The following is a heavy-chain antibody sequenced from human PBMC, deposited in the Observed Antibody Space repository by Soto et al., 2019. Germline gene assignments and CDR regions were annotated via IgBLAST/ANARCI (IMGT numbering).Heavy chain of an antibody. D-gene: IGHD3-3*01. CDR3: ARDLDNGLDF. Sequence: PGGSLRLSCATSGFTFGRHGMHWVRQAPGKGLEWVAVIWYDGSNQNYADSVKGRFIISRDYTKNTLYLQMNSLRAEDTAVYHCARDLDNGLDFWGPGTLVTVS. CDR1: GFTFGRHG. CDR2: IWYDGSNQ. V-gene: IGHV3-33*01. J-gene: IGHJ4*02.